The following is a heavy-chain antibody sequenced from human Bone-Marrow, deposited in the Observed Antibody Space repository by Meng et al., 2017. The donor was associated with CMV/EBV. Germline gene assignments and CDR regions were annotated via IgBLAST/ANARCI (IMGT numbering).Heavy chain of an antibody. D-gene: IGHD3-3*01. V-gene: IGHV4-34*01. CDR1: GGSFSGYY. CDR2: INHSGST. Sequence: SETLSLTCAVYGGSFSGYYWNWIRQPPGKGLEWIGEINHSGSTNYNPSLKRRVTVSVDTSKNQFFLRVSSVTAADTAVYYCARAQRITIFGVIPTSNYNWFDPWGQGNLVNVDS. CDR3: ARAQRITIFGVIPTSNYNWFDP. J-gene: IGHJ5*02.